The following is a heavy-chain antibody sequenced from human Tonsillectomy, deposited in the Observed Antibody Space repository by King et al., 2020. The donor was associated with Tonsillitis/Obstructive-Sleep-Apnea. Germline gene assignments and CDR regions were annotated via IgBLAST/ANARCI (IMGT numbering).Heavy chain of an antibody. CDR2: ISWNSGSI. V-gene: IGHV3-9*01. CDR3: AKDILQQLYYYMDV. D-gene: IGHD6-13*01. Sequence: VQLVESGGGLVQPGRSLRLSCAASGFTFDDYAMHWVRQAPGKGLEWVSSISWNSGSIGYADSVKGRFTISRDNAKNSLYLQMNRLRAEDTALYYCAKDILQQLYYYMDVWGKGTTVTVSS. J-gene: IGHJ6*03. CDR1: GFTFDDYA.